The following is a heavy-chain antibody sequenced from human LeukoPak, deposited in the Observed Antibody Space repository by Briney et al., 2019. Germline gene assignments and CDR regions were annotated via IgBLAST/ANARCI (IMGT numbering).Heavy chain of an antibody. Sequence: PSETLSLTCIVSGGSFSSSYWSWIRQPPGKGLEWIAYIYSNSNTNSNPSLKSRVTIAVDTSQSQFSLKLSSVTAADTAVYYCARGLVGLTPHAGVFQIWGQGTKVTVSS. CDR1: GGSFSSSY. CDR2: IYSNSNT. J-gene: IGHJ3*02. V-gene: IGHV4-59*01. D-gene: IGHD1-26*01. CDR3: ARGLVGLTPHAGVFQI.